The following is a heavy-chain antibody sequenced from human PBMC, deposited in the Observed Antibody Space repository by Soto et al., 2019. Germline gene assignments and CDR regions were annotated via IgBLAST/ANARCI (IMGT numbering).Heavy chain of an antibody. CDR3: ARGYYDILTGYYVGYYFDY. CDR1: GYTFTSHD. D-gene: IGHD3-9*01. CDR2: MNPNSGNT. Sequence: VSCKASGYTFTSHDINWVRQATGQGLEWMGWMNPNSGNTGYAQKFQGRVTMTRNTSISTAYMELSSLRSEDTAVYYCARGYYDILTGYYVGYYFDYWGQGTLVTSPQ. J-gene: IGHJ4*02. V-gene: IGHV1-8*01.